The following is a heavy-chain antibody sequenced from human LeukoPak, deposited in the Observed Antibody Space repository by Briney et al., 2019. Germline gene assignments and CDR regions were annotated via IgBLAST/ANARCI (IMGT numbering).Heavy chain of an antibody. Sequence: GGSLRLSCAASGFTFSSYSMNWVCQAPGKGLEWVSYISSSGSTIYYADSVKGRFTISRDNAKNSLYLQMNSLRAEDTAVYYCARDTALAPFDYWGQGTLVTVSS. J-gene: IGHJ4*02. CDR1: GFTFSSYS. CDR3: ARDTALAPFDY. V-gene: IGHV3-48*04. CDR2: ISSSGSTI.